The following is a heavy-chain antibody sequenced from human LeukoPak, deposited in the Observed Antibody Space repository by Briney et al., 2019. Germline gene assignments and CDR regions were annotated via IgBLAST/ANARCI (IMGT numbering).Heavy chain of an antibody. CDR1: GCIFSSYA. CDR3: ARSIQLWPYYFDY. Sequence: GWALRLSFAASGCIFSSYAMSWVRQAPGKGLEGASAISGSGGSTYYADSVKGRFTISRDNSKNTLYLQMNSLRAEDTAVYYCARSIQLWPYYFDYWGQGTLVTVSS. V-gene: IGHV3-23*01. D-gene: IGHD5-18*01. J-gene: IGHJ4*02. CDR2: ISGSGGST.